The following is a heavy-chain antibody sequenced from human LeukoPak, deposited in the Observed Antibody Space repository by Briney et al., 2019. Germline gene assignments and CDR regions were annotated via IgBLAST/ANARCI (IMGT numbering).Heavy chain of an antibody. CDR3: ARGVTIFGVTSGAFDI. CDR2: IYYSGST. CDR1: GGSISSYY. V-gene: IGHV4-59*01. Sequence: PSETLSLTCTVSGGSISSYYWSWIRQPPGKGLEWIGYIYYSGSTNYNPSLKSRVTISVDTSKNQFSLKLSSVTAADTAVYYCARGVTIFGVTSGAFDIWGQGTMVTVSS. J-gene: IGHJ3*02. D-gene: IGHD3-3*01.